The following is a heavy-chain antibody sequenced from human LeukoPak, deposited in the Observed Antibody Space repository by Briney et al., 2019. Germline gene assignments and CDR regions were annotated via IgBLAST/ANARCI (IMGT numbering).Heavy chain of an antibody. J-gene: IGHJ3*02. V-gene: IGHV3-30-3*01. CDR3: AKDVVLGWLQLHDAFDI. CDR2: TSYDGNNK. Sequence: GGSLRLSCAASGFIFSNYPMHWVRQAPGKGLEWVAFTSYDGNNKHYADFVEGRFTISRDNSKNTLYLQMNSLRAEDTAVYYCAKDVVLGWLQLHDAFDIWGQGTMVTVSS. CDR1: GFIFSNYP. D-gene: IGHD5-24*01.